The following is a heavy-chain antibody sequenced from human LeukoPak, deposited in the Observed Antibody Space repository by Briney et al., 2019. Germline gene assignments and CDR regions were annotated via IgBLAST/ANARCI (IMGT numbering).Heavy chain of an antibody. D-gene: IGHD4-23*01. V-gene: IGHV4-59*01. CDR2: IYYSGST. J-gene: IGHJ4*01. Sequence: SETLSLTCTVSGGSISSYYWSWIRQPPGKGLEWIGYIYYSGSTNYNPSLKSRVTISVDTSKNQFSLKLSSVTAADTAVYYCARVAEATTAVSPDYFDYWGRGTLVTVSS. CDR3: ARVAEATTAVSPDYFDY. CDR1: GGSISSYY.